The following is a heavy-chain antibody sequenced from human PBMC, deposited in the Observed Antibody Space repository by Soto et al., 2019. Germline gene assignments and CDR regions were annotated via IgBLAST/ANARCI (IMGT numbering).Heavy chain of an antibody. D-gene: IGHD3-3*01. CDR3: ARGGQDFWSGPFDY. V-gene: IGHV4-4*07. CDR1: GGSISNYY. CDR2: IDTSGST. Sequence: SETLSLTCTVSGGSISNYYCNWIRQPAGKGLEWIRRIDTSGSTNYNPSLKSRVTMSVDTPKQEFSLKLSSVTAADTALYYCARGGQDFWSGPFDYWGRGALVTVSS. J-gene: IGHJ4*02.